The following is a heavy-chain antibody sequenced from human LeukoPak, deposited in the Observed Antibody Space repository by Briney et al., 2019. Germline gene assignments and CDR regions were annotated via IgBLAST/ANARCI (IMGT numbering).Heavy chain of an antibody. V-gene: IGHV4-4*07. CDR1: GDSISSYY. CDR3: ARDGGPYCSSGSCYKFDY. CDR2: IYTSGST. J-gene: IGHJ4*02. Sequence: SETLSLTCTVSGDSISSYYWSWIRQPAGKGLEWIGRIYTSGSTNYNPSLKSRVTMSVDTSKNQFSLKLSSVTAADTAVYYCARDGGPYCSSGSCYKFDYWGQGTLVTVSS. D-gene: IGHD2-2*02.